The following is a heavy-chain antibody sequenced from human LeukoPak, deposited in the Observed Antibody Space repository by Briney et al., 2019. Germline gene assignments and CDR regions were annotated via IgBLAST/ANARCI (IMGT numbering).Heavy chain of an antibody. CDR2: INPNSGDT. CDR1: GYTFIGYY. CDR3: ATESFDY. V-gene: IGHV1-2*02. J-gene: IGHJ4*02. Sequence: GASVKVSCKASGYTFIGYYMYWVRQAPGQGLEWMGWINPNSGDTNYAQKFQGRVTMTRDTSISTAHMELSRLRLDDTAVYYCATESFDYRGQGTLVTVSS.